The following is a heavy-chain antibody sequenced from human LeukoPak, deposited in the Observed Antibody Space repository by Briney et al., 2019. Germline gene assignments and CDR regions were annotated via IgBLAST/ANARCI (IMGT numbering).Heavy chain of an antibody. D-gene: IGHD1-26*01. J-gene: IGHJ3*02. CDR1: GGSVRITTYY. CDR3: ARPPVEVTLDGFDI. Sequence: SETLSLTCTVSGGSVRITTYYWGWIRQPPGKGLEWIGSIYYSVSTYYNPSLKSRLTMPVDTSKNQFSLKLSSVTAADTAVYYCARPPVEVTLDGFDIWGQGTMVTVSS. CDR2: IYYSVST. V-gene: IGHV4-39*01.